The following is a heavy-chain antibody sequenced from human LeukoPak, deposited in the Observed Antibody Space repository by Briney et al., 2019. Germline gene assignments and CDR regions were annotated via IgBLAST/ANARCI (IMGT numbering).Heavy chain of an antibody. J-gene: IGHJ5*02. CDR1: GFTFSSYG. D-gene: IGHD2-21*01. V-gene: IGHV3-23*01. CDR3: ARDLGDGWFDP. CDR2: ISGSGGST. Sequence: GGSLRLSCAASGFTFSSYGMSWVRQAPGKGLGWVSAISGSGGSTYYADSVKGRFTISRDNSKNTLYLQMNSLRAEDTAVYYCARDLGDGWFDPWGQGTLVTVSS.